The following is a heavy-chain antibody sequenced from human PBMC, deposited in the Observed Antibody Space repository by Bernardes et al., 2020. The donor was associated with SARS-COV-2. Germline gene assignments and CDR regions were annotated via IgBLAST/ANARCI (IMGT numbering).Heavy chain of an antibody. CDR3: ATASAKPYGVLGYYYYYGMDV. CDR2: FDPEDGET. J-gene: IGHJ6*02. Sequence: ASVKVSCKVSGYTLTELSMHWVRQAPGKGLEWMGGFDPEDGETIYAQKFQGRVTMTEDTSTDTAYMELSSLRSEDTAVYYCATASAKPYGVLGYYYYYGMDVWGQGTPVTVSS. CDR1: GYTLTELS. V-gene: IGHV1-24*01. D-gene: IGHD4-17*01.